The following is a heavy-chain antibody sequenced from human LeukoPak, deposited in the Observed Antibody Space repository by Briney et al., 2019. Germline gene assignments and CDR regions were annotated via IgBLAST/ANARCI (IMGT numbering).Heavy chain of an antibody. CDR2: IYTSGST. CDR3: ARDENSSGWYWLDY. J-gene: IGHJ4*02. Sequence: SETLSLTCTVSGGSISSYYWSWIRQPAGKGLEWIGRIYTSGSTNYNPSLKSRVTMSVDTSKNQFSLKLSSVTAADTAVYYCARDENSSGWYWLDYWGQGTLVTVSS. CDR1: GGSISSYY. D-gene: IGHD6-19*01. V-gene: IGHV4-4*07.